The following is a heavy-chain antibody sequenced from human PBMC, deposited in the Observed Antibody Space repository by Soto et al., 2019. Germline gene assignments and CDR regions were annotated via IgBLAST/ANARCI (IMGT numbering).Heavy chain of an antibody. Sequence: PGGSLRPSWPAAAFTFSDYYMSWIRQAQGKGLEWVSYISSSGSTSYYADSVKGRFTISRNNAKTSLYLQMNSLRAEDTAVYYCARVFPGTIGAQNWFDPWGQGTLVTVSS. CDR1: AFTFSDYY. J-gene: IGHJ5*02. D-gene: IGHD2-8*01. V-gene: IGHV3-11*01. CDR3: ARVFPGTIGAQNWFDP. CDR2: ISSSGSTS.